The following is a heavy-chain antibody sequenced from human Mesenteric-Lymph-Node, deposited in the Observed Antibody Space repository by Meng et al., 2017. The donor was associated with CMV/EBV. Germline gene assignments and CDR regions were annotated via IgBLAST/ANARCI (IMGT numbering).Heavy chain of an antibody. J-gene: IGHJ5*02. CDR3: ARPHYYGSGSSPWFDP. Sequence: LQLQESGPGLVKPSEPRSLPCTVSGCSISSISYYWGWICQPLGKGLEWIGSIYYSGSTYYNPSLKSRVTISVDTSKNQFSLKLSSVTAADTAVYYCARPHYYGSGSSPWFDPWGQGTLVTVSS. CDR2: IYYSGST. V-gene: IGHV4-39*01. D-gene: IGHD3-10*01. CDR1: GCSISSISYY.